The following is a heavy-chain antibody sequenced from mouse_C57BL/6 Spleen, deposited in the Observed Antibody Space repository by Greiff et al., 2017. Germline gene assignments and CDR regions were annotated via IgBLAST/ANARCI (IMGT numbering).Heavy chain of an antibody. CDR3: ARDNRSDFDY. J-gene: IGHJ2*01. V-gene: IGHV5-16*01. CDR1: GFTFRDYY. CDR2: INYAVSSP. Sequence: EVQGVESEGGLVQPGSSMKLSCTASGFTFRDYYMAWVRQIPEKGLEWVANINYAVSSPYYLDSLKGRFIISRDTAKNMLYLRMSSQKSTDTATYYCARDNRSDFDYWGQGTTLTVSS.